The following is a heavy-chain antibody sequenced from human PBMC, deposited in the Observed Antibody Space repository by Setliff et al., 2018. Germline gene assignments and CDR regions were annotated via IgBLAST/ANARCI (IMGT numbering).Heavy chain of an antibody. CDR2: ISAYTGET. V-gene: IGHV1-18*01. D-gene: IGHD3-3*01. CDR3: ARAPRLEWILPTFDY. Sequence: ASVKVSCKAADYTFLSYGLSWVRQAPGQGLEWMGWISAYTGETDYAQNFQGRVTMTTDTSTSTGYMELRSLRYDDTAVYYCARAPRLEWILPTFDYWGQGTPVTV. CDR1: DYTFLSYG. J-gene: IGHJ4*02.